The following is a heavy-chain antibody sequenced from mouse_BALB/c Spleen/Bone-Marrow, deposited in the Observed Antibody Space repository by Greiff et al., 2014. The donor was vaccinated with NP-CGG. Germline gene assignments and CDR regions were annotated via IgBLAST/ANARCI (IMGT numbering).Heavy chain of an antibody. Sequence: VQGVESGAELVRPGTSVKISCKASGYTFTNYWLGWVKQRPGHGLEWIGDIYPGGGYTNYNEKFKGKATLTADTSSSTAYMQLSNLTSEDSAVYFCARGNGPYAMDYWGQGTSVTVSS. CDR1: GYTFTNYW. V-gene: IGHV1-63*02. CDR2: IYPGGGYT. D-gene: IGHD1-1*02. J-gene: IGHJ4*01. CDR3: ARGNGPYAMDY.